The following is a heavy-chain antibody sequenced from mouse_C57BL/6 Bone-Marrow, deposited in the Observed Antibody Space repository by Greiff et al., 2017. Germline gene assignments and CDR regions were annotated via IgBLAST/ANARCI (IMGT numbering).Heavy chain of an antibody. CDR2: IYPRSGNT. V-gene: IGHV1-81*01. CDR3: ARSGYYGNYFDY. J-gene: IGHJ2*01. Sequence: QVQLKESGAELARPGASVKLSCKASGYTFTSYGISWVKQRTGQGLEWIGEIYPRSGNTYYNEKFKGKATLTADKSSSTAYMELRSLTSEDSAVYFCARSGYYGNYFDYWGQGTTLTVSS. CDR1: GYTFTSYG. D-gene: IGHD1-1*01.